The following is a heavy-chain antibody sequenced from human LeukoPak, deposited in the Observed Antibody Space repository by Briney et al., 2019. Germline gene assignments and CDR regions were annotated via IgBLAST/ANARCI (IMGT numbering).Heavy chain of an antibody. CDR2: ISSSSSHI. J-gene: IGHJ6*02. V-gene: IGHV3-21*01. Sequence: GGSLRLSCAASGFTFSSYSMNWVRQAPGKGLEWVSSISSSSSHIYYADSVKGRFTISRDNAKNSLYLQMNSLRAEDTAVYYCARSLHDYSLYYYGMDVWGQGTTVTVSS. CDR1: GFTFSSYS. CDR3: ARSLHDYSLYYYGMDV. D-gene: IGHD2-15*01.